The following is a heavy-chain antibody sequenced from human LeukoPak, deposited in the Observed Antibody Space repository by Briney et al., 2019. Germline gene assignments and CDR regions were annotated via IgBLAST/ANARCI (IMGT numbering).Heavy chain of an antibody. CDR2: ISSSSSYI. J-gene: IGHJ6*03. D-gene: IGHD7-27*01. CDR3: ARDSHWDYYYMDV. Sequence: PGGSLRLSCAASGFTFSSYSMNWVRQAPGKGLEWVSSISSSSSYIYYADSVKGRFTISRDNAKNSLYLQMNSLRAEDTAVYYCARDSHWDYYYMDVWGKGTTVTVSS. CDR1: GFTFSSYS. V-gene: IGHV3-21*01.